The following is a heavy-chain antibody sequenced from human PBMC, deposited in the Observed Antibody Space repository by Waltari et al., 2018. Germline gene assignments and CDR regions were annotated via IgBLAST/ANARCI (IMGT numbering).Heavy chain of an antibody. CDR2: IYYSGGI. V-gene: IGHV4-39*02. J-gene: IGHJ4*02. CDR1: GGSISSSSYY. Sequence: QLQLQESGPGLVKPSETLSLTCTVSGGSISSSSYYWGWIRQPPGKGLEWIGSIYYSGGIYYNPSLKSRVTISVDTSKNQFSLKLSSVTAADTAVYYCARDKSEAYYFDSSGYFTFDYWGQGTLVTVSS. D-gene: IGHD3-22*01. CDR3: ARDKSEAYYFDSSGYFTFDY.